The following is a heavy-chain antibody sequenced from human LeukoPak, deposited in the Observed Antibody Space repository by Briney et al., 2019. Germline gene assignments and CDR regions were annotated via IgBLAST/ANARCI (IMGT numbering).Heavy chain of an antibody. CDR1: GFTFSSYV. Sequence: TGGSLRLSCAASGFTFSSYVMSWVRQAPGKGLEWVSAISGSGNSTYYAASLKGRFTISRDNSKNTLYLQMSSLRAEDTAAYYCARIRGGYYSDAFDIWGQGTMVTVSS. J-gene: IGHJ3*02. V-gene: IGHV3-23*01. CDR2: ISGSGNST. CDR3: ARIRGGYYSDAFDI. D-gene: IGHD3-22*01.